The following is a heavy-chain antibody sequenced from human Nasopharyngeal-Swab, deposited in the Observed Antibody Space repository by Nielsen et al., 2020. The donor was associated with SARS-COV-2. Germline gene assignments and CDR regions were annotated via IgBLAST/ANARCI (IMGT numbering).Heavy chain of an antibody. CDR3: AREDASPTAFFDS. V-gene: IGHV4-4*02. J-gene: IGHJ4*02. CDR2: IYHSGST. D-gene: IGHD6-6*01. Sequence: WIRQPPGKGLEWIGEIYHSGSTNYNPSLKSRVTISVDKSKNQFSLKLSSVTAADTAVYYCAREDASPTAFFDSWGQGMLVTVSS.